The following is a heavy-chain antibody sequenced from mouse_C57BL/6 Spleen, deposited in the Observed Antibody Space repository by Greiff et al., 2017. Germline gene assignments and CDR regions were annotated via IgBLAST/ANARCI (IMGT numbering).Heavy chain of an antibody. V-gene: IGHV5-16*01. Sequence: EVKLMESEGGLVQPGSSMKISCTASGFTFSDYYMAWVRQVPGKGLEWVGNINYDGSSTYYLDSLKSRFIISRDNAKNILYLQMSSLKSEDTATYYCARDSDGYSFDYWGQGTTLTVSS. D-gene: IGHD2-3*01. CDR1: GFTFSDYY. CDR2: INYDGSST. CDR3: ARDSDGYSFDY. J-gene: IGHJ2*01.